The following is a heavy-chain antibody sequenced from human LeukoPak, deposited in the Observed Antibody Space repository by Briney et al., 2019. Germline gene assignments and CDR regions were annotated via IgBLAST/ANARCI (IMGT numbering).Heavy chain of an antibody. V-gene: IGHV4-4*09. J-gene: IGHJ4*02. D-gene: IGHD2-2*01. Sequence: SETLSLTCTVSNVSFSSYYWSWTRQPPGKGLEWSGYIYPSGSSNSIPSLKSRVSLSVDTSKNQFSLKLSSVIAADTAIYYCARSPPAPKQFDYWGQGILVTVSS. CDR3: ARSPPAPKQFDY. CDR1: NVSFSSYY. CDR2: IYPSGSS.